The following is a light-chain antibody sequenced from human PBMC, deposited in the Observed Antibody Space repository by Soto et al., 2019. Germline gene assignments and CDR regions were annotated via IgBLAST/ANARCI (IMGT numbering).Light chain of an antibody. V-gene: IGLV1-40*01. CDR2: GNN. CDR1: SSNIGAGYD. CDR3: QSFDSGLSGSV. Sequence: QSVLTQSPSVSGAPGQRVTISCTGSSSNIGAGYDVHWYQQLPGTAPKLLISGNNNRPSGVPDRFSGSKSGTSASLAITGLQAGDEADYYCQSFDSGLSGSVFGTGTKLTVL. J-gene: IGLJ1*01.